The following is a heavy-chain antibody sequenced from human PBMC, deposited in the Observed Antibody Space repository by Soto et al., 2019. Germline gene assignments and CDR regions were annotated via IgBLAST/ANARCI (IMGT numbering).Heavy chain of an antibody. Sequence: QVHLVQSGAEVKKPWSSVNVSCKASGDTLSRFAIAWVRQAPGRGLEWMGGILSYFRRPDYAPKFQGRITISADESSNIDYMQLSSLRSDDTAIYFCATTDAYISAYRDYYYYSGLHVWGQGTPVTVSS. CDR3: ATTDAYISAYRDYYYYSGLHV. CDR1: GDTLSRFA. V-gene: IGHV1-69*01. J-gene: IGHJ6*02. CDR2: ILSYFRRP. D-gene: IGHD5-12*01.